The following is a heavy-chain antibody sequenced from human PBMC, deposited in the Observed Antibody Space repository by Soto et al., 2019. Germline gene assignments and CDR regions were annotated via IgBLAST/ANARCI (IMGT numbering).Heavy chain of an antibody. CDR3: AKEALELPYAMDV. J-gene: IGHJ6*02. CDR2: ISYDGSNK. D-gene: IGHD1-7*01. CDR1: GFTFSNYG. Sequence: GGSLRLSCAASGFTFSNYGIHWVRQTPGKGLEWVAVISYDGSNKYYADSVKGRFTISRDNSKNTLDLQMNSLRADDTAIYFCAKEALELPYAMDVWGQGTTVTVSS. V-gene: IGHV3-30*18.